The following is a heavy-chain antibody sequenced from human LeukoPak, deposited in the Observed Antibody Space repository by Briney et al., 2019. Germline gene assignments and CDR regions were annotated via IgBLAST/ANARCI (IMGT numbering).Heavy chain of an antibody. V-gene: IGHV4-34*01. CDR2: INHSGST. D-gene: IGHD4-17*01. CDR3: ARGSSGYGSFDY. CDR1: GGSFSGYY. J-gene: IGHJ4*02. Sequence: SETLSLTCAVYGGSFSGYYWSWIRQPPGKGLEWIGEINHSGSTNYNPSLKSRVTISVDTSKNQFSLKLSSVTAADTAVYYCARGSSGYGSFDYWGQGTLVTVSS.